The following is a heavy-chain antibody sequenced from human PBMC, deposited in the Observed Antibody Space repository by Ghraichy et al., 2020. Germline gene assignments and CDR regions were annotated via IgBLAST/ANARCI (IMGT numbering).Heavy chain of an antibody. CDR1: GFTFDDYG. CDR2: INWNGGST. Sequence: GSLRLSCAASGFTFDDYGMSWVRQAPGKGLEWVSGINWNGGSTGYADSVKGRFTISRDNAKNSLYLQMNSLRAEDTALYHCARDYYGSGSYAFDYWGQGTLVTVSS. V-gene: IGHV3-20*01. J-gene: IGHJ4*02. CDR3: ARDYYGSGSYAFDY. D-gene: IGHD3-10*01.